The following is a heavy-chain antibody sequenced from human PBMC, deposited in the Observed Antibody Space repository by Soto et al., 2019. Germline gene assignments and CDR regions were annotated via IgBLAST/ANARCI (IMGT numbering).Heavy chain of an antibody. D-gene: IGHD6-6*01. V-gene: IGHV3-23*01. Sequence: PGGSLRLSCAASGFAYSTYAMNWVRQAPGKRLEWVSGISAGGQITDYADSVRGQVSISRDNSKNTVFLHMSSLRAEDTAIYYCAKSRTEAAHDSFDIWGQGTTVT. CDR1: GFAYSTYA. CDR2: ISAGGQIT. J-gene: IGHJ3*02. CDR3: AKSRTEAAHDSFDI.